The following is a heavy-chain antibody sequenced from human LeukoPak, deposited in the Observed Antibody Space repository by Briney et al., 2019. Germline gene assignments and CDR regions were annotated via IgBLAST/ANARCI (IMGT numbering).Heavy chain of an antibody. J-gene: IGHJ4*01. CDR3: ATGYDSSGYYSGGDY. D-gene: IGHD3-22*01. CDR1: GYTLTELS. Sequence: RASVKVSCKVSGYTLTELSMHWVRQAPGKGLEWMGGFDPEDGETIYAQKFQGRVTMTEDTSTDTAYMELSSLRSEDTAVYYCATGYDSSGYYSGGDYWGQEPWSPSPQ. CDR2: FDPEDGET. V-gene: IGHV1-24*01.